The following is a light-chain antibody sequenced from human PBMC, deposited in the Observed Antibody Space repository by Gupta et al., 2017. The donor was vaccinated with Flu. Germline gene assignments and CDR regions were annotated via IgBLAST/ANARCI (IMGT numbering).Light chain of an antibody. CDR2: DAS. CDR3: QQRSNWYT. CDR1: QSVSRY. Sequence: EIVLTQSPATLFLSPGERATLSCRSSQSVSRYLAWYQQKPGQAPRLLIYDASSRATGIPARFSGSGSGTDFTLTISSLEPEDFAVYYCQQRSNWYTFGQGTKLEI. V-gene: IGKV3-11*01. J-gene: IGKJ2*01.